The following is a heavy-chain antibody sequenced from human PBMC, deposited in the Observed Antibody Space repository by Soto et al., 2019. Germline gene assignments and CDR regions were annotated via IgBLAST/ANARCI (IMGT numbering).Heavy chain of an antibody. V-gene: IGHV3-30*18. CDR1: GFTFSSYG. J-gene: IGHJ6*02. Sequence: GGSLRLSCAASGFTFSSYGMHWVRQAPGKGPEWVAVISSDGSNNYYADSVKGRFTISRDNSKNTLYLQMNSLRAEDTAVYYCVKSREVDSYYYSGMDVWGQVTTVTVSS. CDR2: ISSDGSNN. CDR3: VKSREVDSYYYSGMDV.